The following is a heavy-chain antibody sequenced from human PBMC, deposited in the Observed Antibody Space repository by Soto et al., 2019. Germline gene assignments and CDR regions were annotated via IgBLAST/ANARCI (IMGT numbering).Heavy chain of an antibody. Sequence: QVQLVQSGAEVKRPGSSDTVSCKASGDTFALHSTNWVRQAPGLGLEWIGRSNPIRSMSNYAQRFQGRVTMTADKSTSTAYMVLRSLRSEDTAIYYCATSYGSGYRAVEYWGRGSLVTVS. V-gene: IGHV1-69*02. D-gene: IGHD3-10*01. J-gene: IGHJ4*02. CDR1: GDTFALHS. CDR2: SNPIRSMS. CDR3: ATSYGSGYRAVEY.